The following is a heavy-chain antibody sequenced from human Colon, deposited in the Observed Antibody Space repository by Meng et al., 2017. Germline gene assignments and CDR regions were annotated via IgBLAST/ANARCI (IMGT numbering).Heavy chain of an antibody. CDR1: AFTFSSYA. CDR3: ARGGVVAAISHYFDY. CDR2: ISYDGTNK. J-gene: IGHJ4*02. V-gene: IGHV3-30*04. D-gene: IGHD2-15*01. Sequence: GESLKISCSASAFTFSSYAIHWVRQAPGKGLEWVAVISYDGTNKYYADSVKGRFTISRDNSKNTLYLQMNSLRVDDTAVYYCARGGVVAAISHYFDYWGQGTLVTFSS.